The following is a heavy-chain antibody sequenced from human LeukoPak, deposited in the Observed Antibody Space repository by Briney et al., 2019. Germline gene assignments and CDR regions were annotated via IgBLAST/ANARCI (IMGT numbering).Heavy chain of an antibody. CDR3: AREGPVGATFEY. CDR1: GFTFSTYR. D-gene: IGHD1-26*01. CDR2: ITSSSSAI. J-gene: IGHJ4*02. Sequence: GGSLRLSCAASGFTFSTYRMNWVRQAPGKGLEWVSYITSSSSAIYYADSVKGRFTISRDNANNSLYLQMNSLRAEDTAVYYCAREGPVGATFEYWGQGTLVTVSS. V-gene: IGHV3-48*01.